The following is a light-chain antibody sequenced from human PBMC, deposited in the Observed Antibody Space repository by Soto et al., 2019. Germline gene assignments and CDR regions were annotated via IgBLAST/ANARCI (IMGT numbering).Light chain of an antibody. J-gene: IGKJ4*01. V-gene: IGKV3-20*01. CDR1: QSIRSNY. CDR2: GAS. CDR3: QQYGSSPGT. Sequence: EIVLTQSPGTLSLSPGERATLSCRASQSIRSNYVAWYQQKPGQGPRLLIYGASSRATGIPDRFSGSGSGTDFTLIISRLEPEDFAMYYCQQYGSSPGTFGGGTKVDIK.